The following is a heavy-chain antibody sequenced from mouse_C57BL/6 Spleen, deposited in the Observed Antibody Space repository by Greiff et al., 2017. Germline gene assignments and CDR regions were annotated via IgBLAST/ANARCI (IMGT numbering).Heavy chain of an antibody. J-gene: IGHJ2*01. CDR3: ARSAYSEVGTYYFDY. V-gene: IGHV1-7*01. CDR2: INPSSGYT. CDR1: GYTFTSYW. Sequence: VQLQQSGAELAKPGASVKLSCKASGYTFTSYWMHWVKQRPGQGLEWIGYINPSSGYTKYNQKFKDKATLTADKSSSTAYMQLSSLTSEVSTVYYCARSAYSEVGTYYFDYWGQGTTLTVSS. D-gene: IGHD1-3*01.